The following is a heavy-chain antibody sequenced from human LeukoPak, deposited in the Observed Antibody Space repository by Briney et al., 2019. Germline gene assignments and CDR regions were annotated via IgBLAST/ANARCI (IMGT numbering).Heavy chain of an antibody. Sequence: PSETLSLTCTVSGGSISSGSYYWRWIRQPAGKGLEWIGRIYTSGSTNYNPSLKSRVTISVDTSKNQFSLKLSSVTAADTAVYYCARDYGGNSATWYFDLWGRGTLVTVSS. D-gene: IGHD4-23*01. CDR1: GGSISSGSYY. J-gene: IGHJ2*01. CDR2: IYTSGST. CDR3: ARDYGGNSATWYFDL. V-gene: IGHV4-61*02.